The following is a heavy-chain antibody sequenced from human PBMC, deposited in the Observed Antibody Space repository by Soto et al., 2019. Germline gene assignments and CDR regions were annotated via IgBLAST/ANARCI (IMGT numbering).Heavy chain of an antibody. V-gene: IGHV2-26*01. CDR3: VRMRGAGYTLNWFDP. CDR1: GFSLNDASMG. J-gene: IGHJ5*02. D-gene: IGHD1-26*01. CDR2: IFSNDAK. Sequence: QVTLKESGPVLVKPTETLTLTCTVSGFSLNDASMGVSWIRQPPGKALEWLALIFSNDAKAYTASLKTRLTISKDTSKRQVVLSMANVDPVDTGTYYCVRMRGAGYTLNWFDPWGQGTLVTVSS.